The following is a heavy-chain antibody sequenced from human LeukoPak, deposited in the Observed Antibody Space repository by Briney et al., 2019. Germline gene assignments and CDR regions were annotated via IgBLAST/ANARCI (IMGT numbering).Heavy chain of an antibody. CDR1: GYTFTSYD. CDR3: ARGGVSWWPGPRVTIDFDY. J-gene: IGHJ4*02. Sequence: ASVKVSCKASGYTFTSYDINWVRQATGQGLEWMGWMNPNSGNTGYAQKFQGRVTITRNTSISTAYMELSRLRSQATAAYYCARGGVSWWPGPRVTIDFDYWGQGTLVTVSS. V-gene: IGHV1-8*03. D-gene: IGHD2-21*01. CDR2: MNPNSGNT.